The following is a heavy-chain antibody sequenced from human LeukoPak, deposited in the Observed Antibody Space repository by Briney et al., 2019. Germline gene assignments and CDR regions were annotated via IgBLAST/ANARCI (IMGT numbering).Heavy chain of an antibody. J-gene: IGHJ4*02. CDR3: ARDAGKGFDY. CDR2: IKDDGRQK. V-gene: IGHV3-7*01. CDR1: VFTFSTIW. Sequence: GGSLRLSGVASVFTFSTIWLTWVRQAPGNGLEWVSNIKDDGRQKYYVDSVKGRFTISKDNTKNLVLLEMNSLRVEDTAVYYCARDAGKGFDYWGQGALVTVSS.